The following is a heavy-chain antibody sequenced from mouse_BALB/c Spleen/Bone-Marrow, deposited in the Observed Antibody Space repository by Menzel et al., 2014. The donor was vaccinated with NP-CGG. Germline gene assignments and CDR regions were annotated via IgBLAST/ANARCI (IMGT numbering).Heavy chain of an antibody. J-gene: IGHJ4*01. CDR3: AKNNKYGNYGGLDAMDY. Sequence: QVQLQQPGPSLVQPSQSLSITCTVSGFSLTSYGVHWVRRSPGKGLEWLGVIWRGGSTDYNAAFMSRLSITKDNSKSQVFFKMNSLQADDTAIYYCAKNNKYGNYGGLDAMDYWGQGTSVTVSS. V-gene: IGHV2-5-1*01. CDR1: GFSLTSYG. D-gene: IGHD2-10*02. CDR2: IWRGGST.